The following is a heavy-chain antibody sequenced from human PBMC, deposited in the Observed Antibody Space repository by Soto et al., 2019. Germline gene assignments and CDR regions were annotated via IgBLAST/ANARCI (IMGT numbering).Heavy chain of an antibody. CDR3: AHKSGVGYSGRGAHFDY. CDR2: IYWDDDK. D-gene: IGHD5-12*01. Sequence: QITLKESGPTLVKPTQTLTLTCTFSGFSLSTSGVGVGWIRQPPGKALEWLALIYWDDDKRYSPSLKSRLTNTKDTSKNPVVLKMANMDPVDTATYYCAHKSGVGYSGRGAHFDYWGQGTLVTVPS. J-gene: IGHJ4*02. V-gene: IGHV2-5*02. CDR1: GFSLSTSGVG.